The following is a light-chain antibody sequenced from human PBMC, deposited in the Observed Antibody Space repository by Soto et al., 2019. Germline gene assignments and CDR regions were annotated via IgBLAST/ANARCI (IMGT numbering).Light chain of an antibody. V-gene: IGLV1-40*01. CDR2: GDF. J-gene: IGLJ2*01. Sequence: QSVLAQPPSVSGAPGQDVTISCIGSNSKIGAGYGVHWYQQLPGTAPKLIIFGDFNRPSGVPDRFLGSKSATSASLAITGLQAEDEADYYCQTYDSSLSDVVFGGGTKLTVL. CDR1: NSKIGAGYG. CDR3: QTYDSSLSDVV.